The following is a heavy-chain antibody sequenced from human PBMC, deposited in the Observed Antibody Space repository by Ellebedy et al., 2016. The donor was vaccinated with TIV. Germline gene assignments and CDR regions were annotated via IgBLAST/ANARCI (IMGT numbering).Heavy chain of an antibody. J-gene: IGHJ4*02. Sequence: GGSLRLSXAASGFTFSSYSMNWVRQAPGKGLEWVSSISSSSNYIYYADSVKGRFTISRDNAKNSLSLQMNSLRTEDTAVYYCARDAIGGVATAGNDYWGQGTLVTVSS. V-gene: IGHV3-21*01. CDR1: GFTFSSYS. CDR3: ARDAIGGVATAGNDY. CDR2: ISSSSNYI. D-gene: IGHD6-13*01.